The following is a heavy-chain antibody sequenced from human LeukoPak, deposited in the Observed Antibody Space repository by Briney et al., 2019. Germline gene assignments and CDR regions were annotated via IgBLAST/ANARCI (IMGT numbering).Heavy chain of an antibody. J-gene: IGHJ4*02. CDR1: GFTFSSYA. Sequence: GRSLRLSCAASGFTFSSYAMHWVRQAPGKGLEWVAVISYDGSNKYYADSVKGRFTISRGNSKNTLYLQMNSLRAEDTAVYYCAREGDGYNSHVDYWGQGTLVTVSS. V-gene: IGHV3-30-3*01. CDR2: ISYDGSNK. CDR3: AREGDGYNSHVDY. D-gene: IGHD5-24*01.